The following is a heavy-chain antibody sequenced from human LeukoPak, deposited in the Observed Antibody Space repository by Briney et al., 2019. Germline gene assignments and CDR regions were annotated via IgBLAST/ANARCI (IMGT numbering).Heavy chain of an antibody. J-gene: IGHJ5*02. CDR2: ISSSSSYI. CDR1: GFTFSSYS. D-gene: IGHD6-19*01. V-gene: IGHV3-21*01. Sequence: GGSLRLSCAASGFTFSSYSMNWVRQAPGKGLEWVSCISSSSSYIYYADSVKGRFTISSDNAKNSLYLQMNSLRAEDTAVYYCARGRSRGSSGWYDWFDPWGQGTLVTVSS. CDR3: ARGRSRGSSGWYDWFDP.